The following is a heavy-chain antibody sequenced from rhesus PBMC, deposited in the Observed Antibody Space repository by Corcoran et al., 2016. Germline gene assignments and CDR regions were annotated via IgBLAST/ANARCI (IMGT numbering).Heavy chain of an antibody. D-gene: IGHD3-9*01. Sequence: QLQLQESGPGLVTPSETLSLTCAVSGGSISSNSWSWLRQPPGQGLEWIGRISGSSGSTDYNPSLKSRVTISTDTSKNQVSLKLSSVTAADTAVYYCARDGGRMITVNGYYGLDSWGQGVVVTVSS. CDR2: ISGSSGST. V-gene: IGHV4-173*01. CDR1: GGSISSNS. CDR3: ARDGGRMITVNGYYGLDS. J-gene: IGHJ6*01.